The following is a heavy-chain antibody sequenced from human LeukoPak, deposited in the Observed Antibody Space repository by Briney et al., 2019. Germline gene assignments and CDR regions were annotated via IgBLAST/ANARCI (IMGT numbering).Heavy chain of an antibody. Sequence: GGSLRLSCAASGFTFSSYGMHWVRQAPGEGLEWVAFIRYDGSNKYYADSVKGRFTISRDNSKNTLYLQMNSLRAEDTAVYYCAKAGITMVRGAGYYYYMDVWGKGTTVTISS. V-gene: IGHV3-30*02. D-gene: IGHD3-10*01. J-gene: IGHJ6*03. CDR1: GFTFSSYG. CDR3: AKAGITMVRGAGYYYYMDV. CDR2: IRYDGSNK.